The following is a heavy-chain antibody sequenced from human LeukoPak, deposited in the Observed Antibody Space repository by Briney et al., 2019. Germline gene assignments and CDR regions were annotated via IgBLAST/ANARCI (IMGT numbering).Heavy chain of an antibody. J-gene: IGHJ2*01. D-gene: IGHD3-3*01. Sequence: PGGSLRLSCAASGFTFSDYYMSWIRQAPGKGLEWVSYISSSGSTIYYADCVKGRFTISRDNAKNSLYLQMNSLRAEDTAVYYCARPPRFFAAFDLWGRGTLVTVSS. V-gene: IGHV3-11*04. CDR3: ARPPRFFAAFDL. CDR1: GFTFSDYY. CDR2: ISSSGSTI.